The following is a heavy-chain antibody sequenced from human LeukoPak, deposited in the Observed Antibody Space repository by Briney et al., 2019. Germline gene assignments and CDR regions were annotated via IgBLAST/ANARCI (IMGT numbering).Heavy chain of an antibody. D-gene: IGHD3-9*01. Sequence: SETLSLTCTVSGGSISGYYWSWIRQPPGKRLEWIGYIYYSGSTIYNPSLKSRVTISVDTSKNQVSLEPSSVTAADTAVYYCARGRYFDWLPSNWFDPWGQGTLVTVSS. CDR1: GGSISGYY. J-gene: IGHJ5*02. CDR3: ARGRYFDWLPSNWFDP. V-gene: IGHV4-59*01. CDR2: IYYSGST.